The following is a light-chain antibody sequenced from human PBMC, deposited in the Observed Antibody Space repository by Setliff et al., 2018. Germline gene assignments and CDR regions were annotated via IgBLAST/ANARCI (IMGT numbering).Light chain of an antibody. J-gene: IGLJ1*01. CDR2: DVS. CDR1: SSDVGGYNS. CDR3: SSYAGSSTLYV. Sequence: QSALTQPASVSGSPGQSITISCTGTSSDVGGYNSVSWYQQHPGKAPKLMIYDVSNRPSGVSNRFSGSKSANTASLTISGLQAEDEADYYCSSYAGSSTLYVFGTGTKVTVL. V-gene: IGLV2-14*03.